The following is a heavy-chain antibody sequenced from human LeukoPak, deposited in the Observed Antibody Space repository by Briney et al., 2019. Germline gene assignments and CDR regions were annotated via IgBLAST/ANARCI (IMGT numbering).Heavy chain of an antibody. CDR2: ITDNSGYT. J-gene: IGHJ5*01. CDR3: AKEGNGFAYVDS. Sequence: GGSLRLSCAASGFTFSNYAMTWVRQAPGKGLEWVSTITDNSGYTYYADSVKGRFTISRDNSKNTLYLQMNSSRAEDTDTAVYYCAKEGNGFAYVDSWGQGTLVTVSS. CDR1: GFTFSNYA. D-gene: IGHD2-8*01. V-gene: IGHV3-23*01.